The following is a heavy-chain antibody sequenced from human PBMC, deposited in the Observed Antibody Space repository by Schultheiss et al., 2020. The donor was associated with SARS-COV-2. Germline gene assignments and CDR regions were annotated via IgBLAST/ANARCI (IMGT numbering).Heavy chain of an antibody. CDR2: INSDGSDT. CDR1: GFIFNSYW. Sequence: GGSLRLSCSASGFIFNSYWMHWVRQAPGKGLVWVARINSDGSDTSYADSVKGRFTISRDNSKNTLYLQMNSLRAEDTAVYYCARDPGYYYGMDVWGQGTTVTVSS. V-gene: IGHV3-74*01. CDR3: ARDPGYYYGMDV. J-gene: IGHJ6*02.